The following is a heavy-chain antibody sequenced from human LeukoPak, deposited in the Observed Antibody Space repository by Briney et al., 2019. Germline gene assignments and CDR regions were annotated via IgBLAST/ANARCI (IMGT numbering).Heavy chain of an antibody. D-gene: IGHD3-22*01. CDR1: GGTFSCYA. CDR3: ARVIMDYYDSSGYYRGYYFDY. Sequence: SVKVSCKASGGTFSCYAISWVRQAPGQGLEWMGGIIPIFGTANYAQKFQGRVTITADESTSTAYMELSSLRSEDTAVYYCARVIMDYYDSSGYYRGYYFDYWGQGTLVTVSS. CDR2: IIPIFGTA. J-gene: IGHJ4*02. V-gene: IGHV1-69*13.